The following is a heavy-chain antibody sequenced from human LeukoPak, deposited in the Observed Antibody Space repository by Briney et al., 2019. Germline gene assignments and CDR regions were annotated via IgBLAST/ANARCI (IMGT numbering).Heavy chain of an antibody. Sequence: PSETLSLTCAVYGGSFSGYYWSWIRQPPGKGLEWIGEINHSGSTNYNPSLKSRVTISVDTSKNQFSLKLSSVTAAVTAVYYCARHGGPYYYDRSGYFDSWGQGTPVTVSS. CDR1: GGSFSGYY. V-gene: IGHV4-34*01. D-gene: IGHD3-22*01. CDR3: ARHGGPYYYDRSGYFDS. CDR2: INHSGST. J-gene: IGHJ4*02.